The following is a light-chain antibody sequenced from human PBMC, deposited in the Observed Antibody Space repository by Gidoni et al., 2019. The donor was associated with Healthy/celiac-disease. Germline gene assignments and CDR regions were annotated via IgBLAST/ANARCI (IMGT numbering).Light chain of an antibody. CDR1: SPNIEDNY. J-gene: IGLJ1*01. CDR3: GTWDDSLNGAGV. V-gene: IGLV1-51*02. Sequence: QSVLTQPPSVSAAPGQTVTISCSGSSPNIEDNYVSWYQQIPGAAPKLLIYENNKRPSGIPDRFSASKSGTSATLGITGLQTGDEASYYCGTWDDSLNGAGVFGTGTKVTVL. CDR2: ENN.